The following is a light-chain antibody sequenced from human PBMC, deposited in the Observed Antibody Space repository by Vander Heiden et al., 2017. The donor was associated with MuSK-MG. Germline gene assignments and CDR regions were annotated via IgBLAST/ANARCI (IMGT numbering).Light chain of an antibody. Sequence: QSVLTQPPSVSGAPGQRVTISCTGSSSNIGAGYAVHWYQQLPGSAPKLLIYADNSRPSGVSDRFSGSKSGTSASLAIAGLQGEDEADYFCQSYDNGLSGQYVFGTGTKVTVL. CDR3: QSYDNGLSGQYV. J-gene: IGLJ1*01. CDR2: ADN. V-gene: IGLV1-40*01. CDR1: SSNIGAGYA.